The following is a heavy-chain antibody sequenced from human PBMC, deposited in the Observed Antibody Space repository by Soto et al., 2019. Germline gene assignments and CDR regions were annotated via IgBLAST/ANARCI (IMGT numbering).Heavy chain of an antibody. CDR3: ARIIPYSGRPKYFDY. J-gene: IGHJ4*02. D-gene: IGHD5-12*01. Sequence: GESLKISCKGSGYSFTSYWIGWVRQMPGKGLEWMGIIYPDDSDTRYNPSFQGQVTISADKSIGAACLQWSSLKASDTAMYYCARIIPYSGRPKYFDYWGQGTLVTVSS. CDR2: IYPDDSDT. CDR1: GYSFTSYW. V-gene: IGHV5-51*01.